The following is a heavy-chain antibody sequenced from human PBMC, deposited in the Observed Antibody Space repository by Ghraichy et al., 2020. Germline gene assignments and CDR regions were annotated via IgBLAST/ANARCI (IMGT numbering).Heavy chain of an antibody. J-gene: IGHJ4*02. CDR2: IFFSGTS. CDR3: VRSQGNLATPFEY. Sequence: ESLNISCNVSGDSVNTDSHYWGWIRQSPGKGLAWIGSIFFSGTSYYGPSFRSRVILSVDTSKNQFSLRLTSVTAADTAIYFCVRSQGNLATPFEYWGQGIQVTVSS. CDR1: GDSVNTDSHY. V-gene: IGHV4-39*01.